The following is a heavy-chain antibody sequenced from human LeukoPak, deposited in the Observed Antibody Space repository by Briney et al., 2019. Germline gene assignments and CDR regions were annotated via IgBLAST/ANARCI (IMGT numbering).Heavy chain of an antibody. CDR2: IYSGGST. Sequence: SGGSLRLSCAASGFSVSSNYMSWVRQAPGKGLEWVSVIYSGGSTYYADSVKGRFTISRDNYKNTLYLQMNSLRVEDTAIYYCAKEGIVGVFDYWGQGTLVTVSA. V-gene: IGHV3-53*01. J-gene: IGHJ4*02. CDR1: GFSVSSNY. D-gene: IGHD1-26*01. CDR3: AKEGIVGVFDY.